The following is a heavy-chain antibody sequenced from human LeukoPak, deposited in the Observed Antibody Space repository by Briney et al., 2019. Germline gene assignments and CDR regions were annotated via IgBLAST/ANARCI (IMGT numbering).Heavy chain of an antibody. CDR2: ISYDGSNK. V-gene: IGHV3-30*04. CDR3: ARDQRSYDYVMYYFDY. J-gene: IGHJ4*02. D-gene: IGHD3-16*01. CDR1: GFTFSSYA. Sequence: PGGSLRLSCAASGFTFSSYAMHWVRQAPGKGLEWVAVISYDGSNKYYADSVKGRFTISRDNSKNTLYLQMNSLRAEDTAVYCCARDQRSYDYVMYYFDYWGQGTLVTVSS.